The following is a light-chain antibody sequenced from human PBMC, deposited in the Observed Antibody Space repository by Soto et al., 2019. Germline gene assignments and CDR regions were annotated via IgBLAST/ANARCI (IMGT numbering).Light chain of an antibody. CDR1: GSDVGGYNY. Sequence: QSALTQPPSASGSPGQSVTISCTGTGSDVGGYNYVSWYQHHPGKAPKLMLYEVSTRPSGVPDRFSGSKSGNTASLTVSGLQAEDEADYYCSSYAGSNSYVVFGGGTQLTVL. CDR2: EVS. CDR3: SSYAGSNSYVV. V-gene: IGLV2-8*01. J-gene: IGLJ2*01.